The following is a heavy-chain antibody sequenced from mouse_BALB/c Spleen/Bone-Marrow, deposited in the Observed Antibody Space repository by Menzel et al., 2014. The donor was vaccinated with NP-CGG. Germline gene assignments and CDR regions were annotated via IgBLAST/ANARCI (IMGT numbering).Heavy chain of an antibody. Sequence: VKVVESGPGLVAPSQSLSITCTVSGFSLTGYAVHWVRQPPGKGLQWLGMVWADGSTDFNSALKSRLSISKDNSRSQVVVNMDRLQTDDTARYFCGRDTAVVRPFAYWGQGTLVTVSA. D-gene: IGHD1-1*01. CDR3: GRDTAVVRPFAY. CDR2: VWADGST. J-gene: IGHJ3*01. V-gene: IGHV2-6-7*01. CDR1: GFSLTGYA.